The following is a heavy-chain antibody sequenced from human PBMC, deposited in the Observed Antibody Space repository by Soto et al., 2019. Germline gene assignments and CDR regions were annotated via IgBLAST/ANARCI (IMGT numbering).Heavy chain of an antibody. V-gene: IGHV3-21*01. CDR1: GFTFSSYS. CDR3: AGAEVLRYFDWLLGDPGSTDAFDI. CDR2: ISSSSSSYI. D-gene: IGHD3-9*01. J-gene: IGHJ3*02. Sequence: GGSLRLSCAASGFTFSSYSMNWVRQAPGKGLEWVSSISSSSSSYIYYADSVKGRFTISRDNAKNSLYLQMNSLRAEDTAVYYCAGAEVLRYFDWLLGDPGSTDAFDIWGQGTMVTVSS.